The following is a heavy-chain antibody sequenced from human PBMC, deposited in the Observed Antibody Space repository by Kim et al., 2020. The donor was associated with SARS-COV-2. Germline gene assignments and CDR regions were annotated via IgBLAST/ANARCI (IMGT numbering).Heavy chain of an antibody. CDR2: IYSSGTT. D-gene: IGHD3-10*01. V-gene: IGHV4-59*01. CDR3: SRDMRDYGSGYFAFDI. J-gene: IGHJ3*02. Sequence: SETLSLTCSVSGGSIRDYYWSWVRQPPGKGLEWIGNIYSSGTTNYNSSLKSRVTMSVDMSKNQFALRLNSVTAADTAIYYCSRDMRDYGSGYFAFDIWG. CDR1: GGSIRDYY.